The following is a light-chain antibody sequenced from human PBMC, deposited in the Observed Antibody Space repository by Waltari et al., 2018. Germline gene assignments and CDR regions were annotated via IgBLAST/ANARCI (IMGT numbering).Light chain of an antibody. Sequence: QSAPTQPASVSGSPGQSVTILCAGTTNDVGGYNSVSWYPEHPGQAPRVIIYDVSDRPSGVSDRFSGSKSGNTASLTISGLQAEDEADYYCSSQSSNDVVLFGGGTKLTVL. V-gene: IGLV2-14*01. CDR2: DVS. CDR1: TNDVGGYNS. CDR3: SSQSSNDVVL. J-gene: IGLJ2*01.